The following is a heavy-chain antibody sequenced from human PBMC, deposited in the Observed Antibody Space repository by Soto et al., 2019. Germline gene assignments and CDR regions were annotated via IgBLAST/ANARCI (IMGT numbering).Heavy chain of an antibody. V-gene: IGHV3-30*18. CDR1: GFTFSRYG. D-gene: IGHD3-22*01. J-gene: IGHJ4*02. CDR3: AKGTYYDSTGYYFDS. CDR2: ISYDGSNK. Sequence: GGSLRLSWTASGFTFSRYGMHGGRQAPGKELEWVAVISYDGSNKYYADSVKGRFTISRDNSKNTLYLQMNSMRAEDTAVYSCAKGTYYDSTGYYFDSWRQGTLVTVSS.